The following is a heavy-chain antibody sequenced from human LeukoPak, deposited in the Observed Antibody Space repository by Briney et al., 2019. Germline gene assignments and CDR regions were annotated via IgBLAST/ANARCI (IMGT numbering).Heavy chain of an antibody. V-gene: IGHV4-59*01. D-gene: IGHD1-1*01. CDR2: IYYSGST. Sequence: SETLSLTCTVSGGSISSYYWSWIRQPPGKGLEWIGYIYYSGSTNYNPSLKSRVTISVDTSKNQFSLKLSSVTAADTAVYYCARVNWNDARYYYGMGVWGQGTTVTVSS. J-gene: IGHJ6*02. CDR3: ARVNWNDARYYYGMGV. CDR1: GGSISSYY.